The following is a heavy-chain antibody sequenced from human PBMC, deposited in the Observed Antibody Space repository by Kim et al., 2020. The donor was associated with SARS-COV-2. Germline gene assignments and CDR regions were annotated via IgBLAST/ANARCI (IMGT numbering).Heavy chain of an antibody. Sequence: GGSLRLSCAASGFTFRGYWMHWVRQAPGKGLEWVSRIKSDGSNIAYADSVKGRFTVSRDNAKNTRYLQMSSLRAEDTAVYYCARDHNMAGDYWGQGTLGTVSS. CDR1: GFTFRGYW. V-gene: IGHV3-74*01. D-gene: IGHD6-19*01. J-gene: IGHJ4*02. CDR3: ARDHNMAGDY. CDR2: IKSDGSNI.